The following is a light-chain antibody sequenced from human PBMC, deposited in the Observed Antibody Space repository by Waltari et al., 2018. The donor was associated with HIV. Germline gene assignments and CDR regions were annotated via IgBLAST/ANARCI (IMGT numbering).Light chain of an antibody. V-gene: IGKV3-11*01. J-gene: IGKJ5*01. CDR1: QSVNNF. CDR2: DVS. CDR3: QQRHSWPPIT. Sequence: EIVLTQSPATLSLAPGETATLPCRASQSVNNFLAWYQPKPGQAPRLLISDVSKRATGVPARFSGSGSGTDFTLTISSLEPEDFAVYYCQQRHSWPPITFGQGTRLEIK.